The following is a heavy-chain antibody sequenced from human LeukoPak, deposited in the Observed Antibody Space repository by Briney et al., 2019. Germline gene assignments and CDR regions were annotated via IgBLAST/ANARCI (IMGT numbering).Heavy chain of an antibody. J-gene: IGHJ4*02. D-gene: IGHD4-11*01. CDR3: ARDYGNPRHFDY. V-gene: IGHV3-66*01. Sequence: GGSLRLSCAASGFTVSSNYMSWVRQAPGKGLEWVSVISSGGSTYYADSVKGRSTISSDNAKNSLYLQMNSLRAEDTAVYYCARDYGNPRHFDYWGQATLVTVSS. CDR2: ISSGGST. CDR1: GFTVSSNY.